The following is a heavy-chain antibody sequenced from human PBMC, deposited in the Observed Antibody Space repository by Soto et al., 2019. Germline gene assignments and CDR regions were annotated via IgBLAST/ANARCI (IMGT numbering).Heavy chain of an antibody. CDR1: GYSFTSYW. CDR2: IDPSDSYT. CDR3: ARPGIAVAGKDY. V-gene: IGHV5-10-1*01. D-gene: IGHD6-19*01. J-gene: IGHJ4*02. Sequence: PGESLKISCKGSGYSFTSYWISWVRQLPGKGLEWMGRIDPSDSYTNYSPSFQGHVTISADKSISTAYLQWSSLKASDTAMYYCARPGIAVAGKDYWGQGTLVTVSS.